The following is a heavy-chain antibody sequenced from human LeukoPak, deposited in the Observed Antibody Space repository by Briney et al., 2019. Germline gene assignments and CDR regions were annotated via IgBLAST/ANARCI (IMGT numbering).Heavy chain of an antibody. J-gene: IGHJ5*02. CDR1: GYTFTGYY. D-gene: IGHD2-2*01. Sequence: ASVKVSCKASGYTFTGYYMHWVRQAPGQGLEWMGWINPNSGGTNYAQKFQGRVTMTRGTSISTAYMELSRLRSDDTAVYYCARATSTLGYCSSTSCLFDPWGQGTLVTVSS. CDR3: ARATSTLGYCSSTSCLFDP. CDR2: INPNSGGT. V-gene: IGHV1-2*02.